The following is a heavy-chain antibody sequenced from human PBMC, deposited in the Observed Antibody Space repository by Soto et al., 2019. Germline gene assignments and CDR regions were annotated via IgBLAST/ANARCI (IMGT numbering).Heavy chain of an antibody. CDR3: ARDWDWNYGHYYGMDV. Sequence: ASVKVSCKASGYTFTGYYMHWVRQAPGQGLEWMGWINPNSGGTNYAQKFQGWVTMTRDTSISTAYMELSRLRSDDTAVYYCARDWDWNYGHYYGMDVWGQGTTVTV. CDR2: INPNSGGT. V-gene: IGHV1-2*04. CDR1: GYTFTGYY. J-gene: IGHJ6*02. D-gene: IGHD1-7*01.